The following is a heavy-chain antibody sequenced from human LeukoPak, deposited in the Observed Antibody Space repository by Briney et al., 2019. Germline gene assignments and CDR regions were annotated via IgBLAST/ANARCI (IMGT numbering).Heavy chain of an antibody. CDR3: ARDLRDYGSGSYFPYFDY. Sequence: SGGSLRLSCAASGFTFSDYYMSWIRQAPGKGLEWVSYISSSGSTIYYADSVKGRFTISRDNAKNSLYLQMNSLRAEDTALYYCARDLRDYGSGSYFPYFDYWGQGTLVTVSS. CDR2: ISSSGSTI. CDR1: GFTFSDYY. J-gene: IGHJ4*02. D-gene: IGHD3-10*01. V-gene: IGHV3-11*01.